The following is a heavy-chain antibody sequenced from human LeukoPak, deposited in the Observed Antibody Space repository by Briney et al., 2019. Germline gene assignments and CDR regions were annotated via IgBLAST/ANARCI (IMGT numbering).Heavy chain of an antibody. V-gene: IGHV3-21*01. D-gene: IGHD5-18*01. Sequence: GGTLRLPCAASGFTFSSYSMNWVPQAPGKGRERLSSISSSSSYIYYADSEKDRFTISRDNAKNTLYLQMNSLRAEDTAVYYCARDWDGDTAMALLFDYWGQGTLVTVSS. CDR3: ARDWDGDTAMALLFDY. CDR2: ISSSSSYI. CDR1: GFTFSSYS. J-gene: IGHJ4*02.